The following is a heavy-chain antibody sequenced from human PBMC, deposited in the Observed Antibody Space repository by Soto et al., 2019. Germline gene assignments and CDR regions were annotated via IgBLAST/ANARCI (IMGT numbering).Heavy chain of an antibody. CDR3: VKLVVADTHNWFDP. CDR2: IYYSGST. CDR1: VGSFSSGSYY. D-gene: IGHD2-15*01. J-gene: IGHJ5*02. Sequence: SETLSLTCTVSVGSFSSGSYYWSWIRQPPGKGLEWIGYIYYSGSTNYDPSLKSRVTISLDTSKNQFALKLSSVTAADTAVYYCVKLVVADTHNWFDPWGQGTLVTVSS. V-gene: IGHV4-61*01.